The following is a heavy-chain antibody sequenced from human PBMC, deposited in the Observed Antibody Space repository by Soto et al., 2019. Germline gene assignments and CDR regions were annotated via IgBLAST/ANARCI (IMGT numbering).Heavy chain of an antibody. J-gene: IGHJ4*02. CDR3: AKDAVYNDGLWLVAN. CDR1: GFSFSRYA. CDR2: MTGSGGDI. D-gene: IGHD5-12*01. V-gene: IGHV3-23*01. Sequence: EVQLLESGGGLVQPGGYLRLSCAASGFSFSRYAMMWVRQAPGKGQEWVAGMTGSGGDIRYADSVKGRFTISKDNSKNTLYLQMTSLRAEDTAIYYCAKDAVYNDGLWLVANWGQGTLVTVSS.